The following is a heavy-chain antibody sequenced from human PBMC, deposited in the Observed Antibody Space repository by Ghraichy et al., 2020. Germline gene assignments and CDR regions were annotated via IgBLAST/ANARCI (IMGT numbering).Heavy chain of an antibody. V-gene: IGHV3-30*04. Sequence: GGSLRLSCAASGFTFSSYAMHWVRQAPGKGLEWVAVISYDGSNKYYADSVKGRFTISRDNSKNTLYLQMNSLRAEDTAVYYCARGPYPSRLSSYGGNSDPWYFDLWGRGTLVTVSS. CDR3: ARGPYPSRLSSYGGNSDPWYFDL. J-gene: IGHJ2*01. CDR1: GFTFSSYA. CDR2: ISYDGSNK. D-gene: IGHD4-23*01.